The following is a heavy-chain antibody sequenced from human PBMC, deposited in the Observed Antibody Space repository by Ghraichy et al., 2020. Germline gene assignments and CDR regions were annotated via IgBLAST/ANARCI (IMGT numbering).Heavy chain of an antibody. V-gene: IGHV3-72*01. J-gene: IGHJ4*02. CDR2: SRKKANGYTT. CDR3: ARDISGSDYPY. D-gene: IGHD5-12*01. Sequence: GESLRLSCAASGFTFSDHHMDWVRQAPGKGLEWVGRSRKKANGYTTDYAASVKGRFTISRDDSQNSLYLQMSSLKIEDTAVYYCARDISGSDYPYWGQGTLVTVSS. CDR1: GFTFSDHH.